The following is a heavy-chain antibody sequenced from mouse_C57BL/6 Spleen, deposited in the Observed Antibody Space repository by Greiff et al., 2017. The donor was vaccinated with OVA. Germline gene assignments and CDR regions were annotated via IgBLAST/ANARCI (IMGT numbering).Heavy chain of an antibody. CDR2: ISYDGSN. CDR3: ARDDWDDWYFDV. V-gene: IGHV3-6*01. J-gene: IGHJ1*03. CDR1: GYSITSGYY. Sequence: EVKLMESGPGLVKPSQSLSLTCSVTGYSITSGYYWNWIRQFPGNKLEWMGYISYDGSNNYNPSLKNRISITRDTSKNQFFLKLNSVTTEDTATYYCARDDWDDWYFDVWGTGTTVTVSS. D-gene: IGHD4-1*01.